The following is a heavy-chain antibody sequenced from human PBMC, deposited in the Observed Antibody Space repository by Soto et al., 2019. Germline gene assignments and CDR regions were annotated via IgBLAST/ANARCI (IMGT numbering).Heavy chain of an antibody. CDR3: ARGLGGYSYGWSRNWFDP. J-gene: IGHJ5*02. CDR1: GGSFSGYY. Sequence: SETLSLTCAVYGGSFSGYYWSWIRQPPGKGLEWIGEINHSGSTNYNPSLKSRVTISVDTSKNQFSLKLSSVTAADTAVYYCARGLGGYSYGWSRNWFDPWGQGTLVTVSS. D-gene: IGHD5-18*01. CDR2: INHSGST. V-gene: IGHV4-34*01.